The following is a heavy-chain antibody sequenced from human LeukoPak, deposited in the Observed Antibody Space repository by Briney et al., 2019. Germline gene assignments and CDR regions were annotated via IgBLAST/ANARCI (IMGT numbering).Heavy chain of an antibody. CDR2: MYYSGSP. CDR3: ARSAYSGYDPSYGMDV. D-gene: IGHD5-12*01. Sequence: SETLSLTCTVSGASISSYYRSWIRQPPGKGLEWIGYMYYSGSPMYNPSLESRVTISLDTPKNQFSLKLSSVTAADTAVYYCARSAYSGYDPSYGMDVWGQGNTVTVSS. V-gene: IGHV4-59*01. J-gene: IGHJ6*02. CDR1: GASISSYY.